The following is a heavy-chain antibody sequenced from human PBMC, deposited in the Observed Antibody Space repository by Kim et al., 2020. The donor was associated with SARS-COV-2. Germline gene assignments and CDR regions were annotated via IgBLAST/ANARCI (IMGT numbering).Heavy chain of an antibody. CDR3: ARQVVCSSTSCYASGRSWFDP. J-gene: IGHJ5*02. Sequence: SETLSLTCTVSGGSISSSSYYWGWIRQPPGKGLEWIGSIYYSGSTYYNPSLKSRVTISVDTSKNQFSLKLSSVTAADTAVYYCARQVVCSSTSCYASGRSWFDPWGQGTLVTVSS. CDR1: GGSISSSSYY. V-gene: IGHV4-39*01. CDR2: IYYSGST. D-gene: IGHD2-2*01.